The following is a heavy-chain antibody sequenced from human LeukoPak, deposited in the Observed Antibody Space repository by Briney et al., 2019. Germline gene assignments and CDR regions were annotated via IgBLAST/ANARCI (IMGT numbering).Heavy chain of an antibody. CDR2: IYYSGST. CDR3: AALWFGELFILGPPDY. J-gene: IGHJ4*02. Sequence: PSETLSLTCTVSGGSISSGGYYWSWIRQHPGKGLEWIGYIYYSGSTYYNPSLKSRVTISVDTSKNQFSLKLSSVTAADTAVYYCAALWFGELFILGPPDYWGQGTLVTVSS. CDR1: GGSISSGGYY. V-gene: IGHV4-31*03. D-gene: IGHD3-10*01.